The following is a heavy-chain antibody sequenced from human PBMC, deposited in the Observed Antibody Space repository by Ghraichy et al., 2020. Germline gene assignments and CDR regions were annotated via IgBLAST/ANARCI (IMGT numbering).Heavy chain of an antibody. CDR2: INHSGST. CDR1: GGSFSGYY. Sequence: SETLSLTCAVYGGSFSGYYWSWIRQPPGKGLEWIGEINHSGSTNYNPSLKSRVTISVDTSKNQFSLKLSSVTAADTAVYYCAGQWLVKGVDYWGQGTLVTVSS. J-gene: IGHJ4*02. D-gene: IGHD6-19*01. CDR3: AGQWLVKGVDY. V-gene: IGHV4-34*01.